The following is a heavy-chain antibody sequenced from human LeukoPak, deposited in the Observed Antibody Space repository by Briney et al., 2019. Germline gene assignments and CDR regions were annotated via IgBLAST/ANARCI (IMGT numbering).Heavy chain of an antibody. CDR3: ARLYSSSSGWFDP. Sequence: SETLSLTCTVSGGSISIHYWTWIRQPPGKGLGWIGSIYYTGSTNYNPSLKSRVTISVDTSKNQFSLKLSSVTAADTAVYYCARLYSSSSGWFDPWGQGTLVTVSS. D-gene: IGHD6-6*01. J-gene: IGHJ5*02. V-gene: IGHV4-59*11. CDR2: IYYTGST. CDR1: GGSISIHY.